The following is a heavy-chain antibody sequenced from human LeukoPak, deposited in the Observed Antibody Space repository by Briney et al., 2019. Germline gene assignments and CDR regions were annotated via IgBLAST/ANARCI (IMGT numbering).Heavy chain of an antibody. D-gene: IGHD6-19*01. V-gene: IGHV1-46*01. Sequence: GASVKVSCKASGYTFTSYYMHWVRQAPGQGLEWMGIINPSGGSTSYAQKFQGRVTMTRDTSTSTVYMELSSLRSEDTAVYYCARDPQISSGWSRTSPYYFDYWGQGTLVTVSS. CDR3: ARDPQISSGWSRTSPYYFDY. CDR1: GYTFTSYY. CDR2: INPSGGST. J-gene: IGHJ4*02.